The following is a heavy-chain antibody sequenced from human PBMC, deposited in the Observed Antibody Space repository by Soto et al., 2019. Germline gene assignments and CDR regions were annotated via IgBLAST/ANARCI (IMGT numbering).Heavy chain of an antibody. CDR2: MFHSGST. CDR1: GDSVITNRW. Sequence: SETLSLTCTVSGDSVITNRWWGWVRQSPGKGLDWIADMFHSGSTNYNPSLKSRVTISVDTSKNQFSLKLSSVTAADTAVYYCARDGALRYFDWSGPVYGMDVWGQGTTVTVSS. J-gene: IGHJ6*02. V-gene: IGHV4-4*02. CDR3: ARDGALRYFDWSGPVYGMDV. D-gene: IGHD3-9*01.